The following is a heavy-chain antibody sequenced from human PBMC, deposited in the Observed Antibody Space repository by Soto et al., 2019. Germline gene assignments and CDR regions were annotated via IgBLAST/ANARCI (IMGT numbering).Heavy chain of an antibody. CDR2: INSDGSST. J-gene: IGHJ4*02. CDR3: ARDGGYFDY. CDR1: GFTFSSYW. V-gene: IGHV3-74*01. D-gene: IGHD3-10*01. Sequence: EVQLVEFGGGLAQPGGSLRLSCAASGFTFSSYWMFWVRQAPGEGLVWVSRINSDGSSTTYADSVKGRFTVSRDNAQDTLYLHMNSLRVEDTAVYYCARDGGYFDYWGQGILVTVSS.